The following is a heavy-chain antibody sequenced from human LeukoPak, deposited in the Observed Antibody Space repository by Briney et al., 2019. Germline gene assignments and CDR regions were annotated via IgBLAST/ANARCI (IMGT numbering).Heavy chain of an antibody. CDR2: ISSSSSYI. Sequence: GGSLRLSCAASGFTFSSYSMNWVRQAPGKGLEWVSSISSSSSYIYYADSVKGRFTISRDNSKNTLYLQMNSPRAEDTAVYYCAKASLPYSSSWSGAEYFQHWGQGTLVTVSS. V-gene: IGHV3-21*01. J-gene: IGHJ1*01. D-gene: IGHD6-13*01. CDR1: GFTFSSYS. CDR3: AKASLPYSSSWSGAEYFQH.